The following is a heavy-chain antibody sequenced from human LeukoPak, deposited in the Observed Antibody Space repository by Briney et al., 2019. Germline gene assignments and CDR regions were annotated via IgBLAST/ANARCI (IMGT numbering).Heavy chain of an antibody. J-gene: IGHJ4*02. CDR3: ARVGCYGSGVFDY. CDR2: INPNNGGT. Sequence: ASVTVSCKASGYTFTVYYMHWMRQAPGQGLEWMGWINPNNGGTYYAQKFQGWVTMTRDTSISTVYMELNRLGSDDTAVYFCARVGCYGSGVFDYWGQGTLVTVSS. CDR1: GYTFTVYY. V-gene: IGHV1-2*04. D-gene: IGHD3-10*01.